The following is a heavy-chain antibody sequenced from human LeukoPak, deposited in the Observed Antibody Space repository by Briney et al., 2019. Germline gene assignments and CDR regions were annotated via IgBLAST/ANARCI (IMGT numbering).Heavy chain of an antibody. CDR1: GGTFSSYA. CDR3: ASIFIVGATTWDY. J-gene: IGHJ4*02. V-gene: IGHV1-69*13. Sequence: VTVSCKASGGTFSSYAISWVRQAPGQGLEWMGGIIPIFGTANYAQKFQGRVTITADESTSTAYMELSSLRSEDTAVYYCASIFIVGATTWDYWGQGTLVTVSS. D-gene: IGHD1-26*01. CDR2: IIPIFGTA.